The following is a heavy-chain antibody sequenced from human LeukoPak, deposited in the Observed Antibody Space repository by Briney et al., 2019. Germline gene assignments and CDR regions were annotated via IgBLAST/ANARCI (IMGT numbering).Heavy chain of an antibody. J-gene: IGHJ4*02. CDR3: AKGGQDFDFWRFDY. CDR1: GFSFSVYA. V-gene: IGHV3-23*01. D-gene: IGHD3-3*01. Sequence: PGGSLRLSCAACGFSFSVYAMSWVCQAPGRGLEWVSSISGNSDRTYYANSVKGRFTISRENLRNTVHLEMRGLGAADTALYFCAKGGQDFDFWRFDYWGQGNLVIVSS. CDR2: ISGNSDRT.